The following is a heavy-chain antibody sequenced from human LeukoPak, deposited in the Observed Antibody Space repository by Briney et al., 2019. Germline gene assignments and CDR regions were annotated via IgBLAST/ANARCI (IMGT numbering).Heavy chain of an antibody. J-gene: IGHJ6*02. Sequence: GGSLRLSCAASGVTFSGSAIHWVRQASGKGLEWIGRIRSKVNNYATTYGVSVKGRLTISRDDSKNTAYLQMNSLKLEDTAVYYCTLFRETGPTPRDFYQFTMDVWGQGTTVTVSS. CDR1: GVTFSGSA. CDR3: TLFRETGPTPRDFYQFTMDV. D-gene: IGHD7-27*01. V-gene: IGHV3-73*01. CDR2: IRSKVNNYAT.